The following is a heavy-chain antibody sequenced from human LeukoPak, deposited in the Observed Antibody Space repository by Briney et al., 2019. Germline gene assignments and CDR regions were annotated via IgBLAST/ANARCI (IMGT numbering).Heavy chain of an antibody. D-gene: IGHD6-19*01. CDR3: ARLSVRLAGRRRSYYFDY. V-gene: IGHV4-34*01. J-gene: IGHJ4*02. CDR2: INHSGST. CDR1: GGSFSGYY. Sequence: ASETLSLTCAVYGGSFSGYYWSWIRQPPGKGLEWIGEINHSGSTNYNPSLKSRVTISVDTSKNQFSLKLSSVTAADTAVYYCARLSVRLAGRRRSYYFDYWGQGTLVTVSS.